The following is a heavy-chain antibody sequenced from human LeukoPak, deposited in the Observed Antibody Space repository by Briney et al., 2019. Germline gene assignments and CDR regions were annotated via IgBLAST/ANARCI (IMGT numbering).Heavy chain of an antibody. CDR3: ARVPWATYSDYDSSY. J-gene: IGHJ4*02. CDR1: GYTFTYYY. V-gene: IGHV1-2*02. D-gene: IGHD5-12*01. Sequence: ASVKVSCKASGYTFTYYYMHWVRQAPGQGLEWMGGINPNSGGTKYAQNFPGRATTTRDPSTSTASMELRRLRSDDTAVYYCARVPWATYSDYDSSYWGQGTLVTVSP. CDR2: INPNSGGT.